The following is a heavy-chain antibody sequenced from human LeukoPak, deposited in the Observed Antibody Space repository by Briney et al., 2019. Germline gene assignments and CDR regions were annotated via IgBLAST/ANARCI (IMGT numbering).Heavy chain of an antibody. CDR3: ARDRDWYSFDS. J-gene: IGHJ4*02. CDR2: IKQDGSEK. Sequence: GGSLRLSCAASGLRFSDQYMIWIRQAPGKGLEWVANIKQDGSEKYYVDSVKGRFTISRDNAKNSLYLQMNSLRAEDTAVYYCARDRDWYSFDSWGQGTLVTVSS. V-gene: IGHV3-7*03. CDR1: GLRFSDQY. D-gene: IGHD6-19*01.